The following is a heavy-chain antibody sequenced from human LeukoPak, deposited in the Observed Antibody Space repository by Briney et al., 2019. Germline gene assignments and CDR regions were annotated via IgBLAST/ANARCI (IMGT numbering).Heavy chain of an antibody. V-gene: IGHV3-7*01. CDR2: INRDGSEN. CDR1: GLTLSYYW. J-gene: IGHJ5*02. CDR3: ATYYYDITGLT. D-gene: IGHD3-22*01. Sequence: PGGSLGLSCAASGLTLSYYWMSWVRQAQGKGLEWVANINRDGSENYYVDSVKGRFTISRDNAKNSLYLQMNSLRAEDAAVYYCATYYYDITGLTWGQGTLVTVSS.